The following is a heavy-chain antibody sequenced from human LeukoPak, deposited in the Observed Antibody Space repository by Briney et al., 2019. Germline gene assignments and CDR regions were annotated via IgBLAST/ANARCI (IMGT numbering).Heavy chain of an antibody. D-gene: IGHD1-26*01. V-gene: IGHV3-23*01. CDR3: AKGGKWDVTPFDY. Sequence: GGSLRLSCAASGFTFTRYSMNWVRQAPGKGLEWVSTISGGGGSTYYADSVKGRFTISRDNSKNTLYLQVNSLRAEDTAVYYCAKGGKWDVTPFDYWGQGTLVTVSS. J-gene: IGHJ4*02. CDR1: GFTFTRYS. CDR2: ISGGGGST.